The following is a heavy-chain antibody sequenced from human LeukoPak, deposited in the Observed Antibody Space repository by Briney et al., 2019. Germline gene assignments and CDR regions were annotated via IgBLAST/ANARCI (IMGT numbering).Heavy chain of an antibody. D-gene: IGHD5-18*01. CDR2: IIPIFGTA. Sequence: SVKVSCKASGGTFSSYAISWVRQAPGQGLEWMGGIIPIFGTANYAQKFQGRVTITADESTSTAYMELSSLRSEDTAVYYCASKRGYSYGLDYWGQGTLVTVSS. CDR3: ASKRGYSYGLDY. CDR1: GGTFSSYA. J-gene: IGHJ4*02. V-gene: IGHV1-69*13.